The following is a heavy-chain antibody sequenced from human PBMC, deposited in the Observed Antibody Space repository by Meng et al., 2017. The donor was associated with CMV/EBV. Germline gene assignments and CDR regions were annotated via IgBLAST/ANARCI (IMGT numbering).Heavy chain of an antibody. CDR1: QYTFIDHH. CDR2: IIPIFGTA. D-gene: IGHD6-6*01. J-gene: IGHJ4*02. CDR3: ARSAWYSSSSGFLFDY. V-gene: IGHV1-69*05. Sequence: SVKVSCKASQYTFIDHHMHWVRQAPGQGLEWMGGIIPIFGTANYAQKFQGRVTITTDESTSTAYMELSSLRSEDTAVYYCARSAWYSSSSGFLFDYWGQGTLVTVSS.